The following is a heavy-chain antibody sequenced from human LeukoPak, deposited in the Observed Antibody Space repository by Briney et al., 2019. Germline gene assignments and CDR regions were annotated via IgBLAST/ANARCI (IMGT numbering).Heavy chain of an antibody. CDR2: ICYTGST. Sequence: SETLSLTCPVSGGSISNYYWSWIRQPPGKGLEWIGYICYTGSTNDNPSLKSRLTMSVDTSKNQFSLKLTSVTAADTAIYYCARRLHVWGKGTTVTVSS. J-gene: IGHJ6*04. CDR3: ARRLHV. V-gene: IGHV4-59*12. CDR1: GGSISNYY.